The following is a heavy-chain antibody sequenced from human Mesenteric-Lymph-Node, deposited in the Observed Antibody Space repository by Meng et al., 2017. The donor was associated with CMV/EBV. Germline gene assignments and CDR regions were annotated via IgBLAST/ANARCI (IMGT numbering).Heavy chain of an antibody. D-gene: IGHD3-10*01. V-gene: IGHV4-30-4*08. CDR1: GGSISSGDYY. J-gene: IGHJ4*02. Sequence: SETLSLTCTVSGGSISSGDYYWSWIRQPPGKGLEWIGYIYYSGSTYYNPSLKSRVTISVDTSKNQFSLKLSSVTAADTAVYYCARARLTYYYGSGSYLDYWGQGTLVTVSS. CDR2: IYYSGST. CDR3: ARARLTYYYGSGSYLDY.